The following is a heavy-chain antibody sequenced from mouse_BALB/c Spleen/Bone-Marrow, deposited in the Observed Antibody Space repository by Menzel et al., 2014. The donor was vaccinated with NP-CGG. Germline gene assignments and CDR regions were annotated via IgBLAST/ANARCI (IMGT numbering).Heavy chain of an antibody. CDR1: GFSLTSYG. Sequence: VKLVESGPGLVAPSQSLSITCTVSGFSLTSYGVHWVRQPPGKGLEWLGVIWAGGSTNYNSALMSRLSISEDNSKSQVFLKMNSLQTDDTAMYYCARDYGSSYYAMDYWGQGTSVTVSS. CDR2: IWAGGST. J-gene: IGHJ4*01. CDR3: ARDYGSSYYAMDY. D-gene: IGHD1-1*01. V-gene: IGHV2-9*02.